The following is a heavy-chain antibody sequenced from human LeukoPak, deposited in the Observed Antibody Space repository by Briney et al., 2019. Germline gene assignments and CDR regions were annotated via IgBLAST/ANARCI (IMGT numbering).Heavy chain of an antibody. CDR3: AREPYYYDSSGYGI. D-gene: IGHD3-22*01. Sequence: GGSLRLSCAASGFTFSSYGMHWVRQAPGKGLEWVAVVWYDGSNKYYADSVKGRFTISRDNSKNTLYLQMNSLRAEDTAVYYCAREPYYYDSSGYGIWGQGTLVTVSS. CDR1: GFTFSSYG. V-gene: IGHV3-33*01. CDR2: VWYDGSNK. J-gene: IGHJ4*02.